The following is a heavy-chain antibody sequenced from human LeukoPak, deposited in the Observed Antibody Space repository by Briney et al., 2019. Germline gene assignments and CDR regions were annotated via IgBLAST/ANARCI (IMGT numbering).Heavy chain of an antibody. J-gene: IGHJ6*03. CDR3: ARVSCSSTSCDGGQAYYYYYYMDV. CDR1: GFTVSSNY. CDR2: IYSGGST. D-gene: IGHD2-2*01. Sequence: GGSLRLSCAASGFTVSSNYMSWVRQAPGKGLEWVSVIYSGGSTYYADSVKGRFTISRDNSKNTLYLQMNSLRAEDTAVYYCARVSCSSTSCDGGQAYYYYYYMDVWGKGTTVTISS. V-gene: IGHV3-66*01.